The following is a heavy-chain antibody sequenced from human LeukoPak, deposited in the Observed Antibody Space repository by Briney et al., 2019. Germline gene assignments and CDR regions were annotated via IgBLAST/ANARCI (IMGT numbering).Heavy chain of an antibody. V-gene: IGHV3-9*01. CDR3: AKDITPYSSGWYLGFDY. CDR2: ISWNSGSI. J-gene: IGHJ4*02. D-gene: IGHD6-19*01. Sequence: PGGSLRLSCAASGFTFDDYAMHWVWQAPGKGLEWVSGISWNSGSIGYADSVKGRFTISRDNAKNSLYLQMNSLRAEDTALYYCAKDITPYSSGWYLGFDYWGQGTLVTVSS. CDR1: GFTFDDYA.